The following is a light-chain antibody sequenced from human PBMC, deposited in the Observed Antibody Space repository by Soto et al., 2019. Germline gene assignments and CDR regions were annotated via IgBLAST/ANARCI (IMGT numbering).Light chain of an antibody. V-gene: IGLV1-51*01. CDR1: VSDIGNNY. CDR2: DKS. J-gene: IGLJ2*01. Sequence: SLLTQPASVSAAPGQTGTISCAGGVSDIGNNYVSSYQQLPGSARNLLIYDKSKRRSGNHDRFFGSESGASAPLGIPRLQTGDEADYYCAPWDTSLGAVLFGGGTKVTVL. CDR3: APWDTSLGAVL.